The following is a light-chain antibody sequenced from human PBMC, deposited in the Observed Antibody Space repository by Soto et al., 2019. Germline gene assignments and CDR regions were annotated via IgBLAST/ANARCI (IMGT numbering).Light chain of an antibody. CDR3: QQYNSYSPLT. Sequence: DIQMTQSPSTLSAFVGDRVTITCRASQSISRWLAWYQQKPGKAPKLLIYDASTLESGGPSRFSGSGSGAEFTLTISSLQPDDFGSYYCQQYNSYSPLTFGGGTKVDIK. CDR1: QSISRW. CDR2: DAS. V-gene: IGKV1-5*01. J-gene: IGKJ4*01.